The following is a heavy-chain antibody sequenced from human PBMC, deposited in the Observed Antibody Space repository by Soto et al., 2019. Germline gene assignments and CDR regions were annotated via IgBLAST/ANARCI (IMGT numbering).Heavy chain of an antibody. D-gene: IGHD1-7*01. CDR1: GFTFTNYG. Sequence: QVQLVESGGGVVQPGRSLRLSCAASGFTFTNYGMHWVRQAPGKGLEWVALIWYDGSLKYYADSVKGRFTISRDNSRNTVYLQLDSLRAEDTAVYYCARSGSGNWNYEGYWGQGTLVTVSS. CDR2: IWYDGSLK. CDR3: ARSGSGNWNYEGY. V-gene: IGHV3-33*01. J-gene: IGHJ4*02.